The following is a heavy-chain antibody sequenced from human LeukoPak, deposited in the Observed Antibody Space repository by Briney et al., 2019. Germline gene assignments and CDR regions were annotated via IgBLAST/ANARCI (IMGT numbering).Heavy chain of an antibody. CDR3: ARLSPTAAADPRGYFDY. CDR2: IYYSGST. CDR1: GGSISSGDYY. V-gene: IGHV4-61*03. D-gene: IGHD6-13*01. J-gene: IGHJ4*02. Sequence: SETLSLTCTVSGGSISSGDYYWNWIRQPPGKGLEWIGYIYYSGSTNYNHSLKSRVTISVDTSKNHFSLILTSVTAADAATYYCARLSPTAAADPRGYFDYWGPGTLVTVSS.